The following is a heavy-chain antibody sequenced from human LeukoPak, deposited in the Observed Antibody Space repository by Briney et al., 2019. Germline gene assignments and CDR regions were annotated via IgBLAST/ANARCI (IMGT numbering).Heavy chain of an antibody. CDR1: GYTFTSYG. CDR3: VRTVTTGKIDY. V-gene: IGHV1-18*01. J-gene: IGHJ4*02. CDR2: ISAYSGNT. Sequence: ASVKVSCKASGYTFTSYGISWVRQAPGQGLEWMGWISAYSGNTNYAQKLQGRVTMTTDTSTSTAYMELRSLRSDDTAVYYCVRTVTTGKIDYWGQGTLVTVSS. D-gene: IGHD4-17*01.